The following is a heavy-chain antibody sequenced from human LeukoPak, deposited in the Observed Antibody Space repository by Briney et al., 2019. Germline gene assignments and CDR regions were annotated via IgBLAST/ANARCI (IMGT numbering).Heavy chain of an antibody. CDR2: INPNNGGT. D-gene: IGHD3-10*01. J-gene: IGHJ4*02. CDR1: GYTFTAYY. CDR3: ARVGGFGELS. Sequence: ASVKVSCKTSGYTFTAYYTLWARQAPGQGPEWMGWINPNNGGTNYAQRFQGRVTMTRDTSISAAYMELSRLRSDDTAVYYCARVGGFGELSWGQGTLVTVSS. V-gene: IGHV1-2*02.